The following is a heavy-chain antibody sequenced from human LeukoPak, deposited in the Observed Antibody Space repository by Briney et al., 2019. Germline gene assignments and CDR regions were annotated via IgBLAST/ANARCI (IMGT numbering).Heavy chain of an antibody. Sequence: GGSLRLSCAASGFTFSSYWMSWVRQAPGKGLEWVANIKKDGSEKYYVDSVKGRFTISRDNAKTSLYLQMNSLRAEDTAVYFCLYGGYFQHWGQGTLVTVSS. J-gene: IGHJ1*01. CDR1: GFTFSSYW. V-gene: IGHV3-7*01. CDR2: IKKDGSEK. CDR3: LYGGYFQH. D-gene: IGHD3-16*01.